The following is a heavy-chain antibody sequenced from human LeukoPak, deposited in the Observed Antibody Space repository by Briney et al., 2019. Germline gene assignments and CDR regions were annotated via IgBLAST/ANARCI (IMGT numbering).Heavy chain of an antibody. CDR3: ARDRSLDY. CDR1: GGSISSYY. J-gene: IGHJ4*02. CDR2: IYYSGST. Sequence: SETLSLTCTVSGGSISSYYWSWIRQPPGKGLEWIGYIYYSGSTNYNPSLKSRVTISVDTSKNQFSLKLSSVTAADTAVYYCARDRSLDYWGQGTLVTVSS. V-gene: IGHV4-59*12.